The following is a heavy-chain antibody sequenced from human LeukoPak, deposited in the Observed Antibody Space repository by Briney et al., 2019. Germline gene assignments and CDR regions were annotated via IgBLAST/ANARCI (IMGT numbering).Heavy chain of an antibody. Sequence: ASVKVSCKASGYTFTRYYMHWVRQAPGQGLEWMGIINPSGGSTTYAQKFQDRVTMTRDTSTSTVYIELSRLRSEDTAVYYCARDELGIFDYWGQGTLVTVSS. D-gene: IGHD3-16*01. CDR3: ARDELGIFDY. V-gene: IGHV1-46*01. J-gene: IGHJ4*02. CDR2: INPSGGST. CDR1: GYTFTRYY.